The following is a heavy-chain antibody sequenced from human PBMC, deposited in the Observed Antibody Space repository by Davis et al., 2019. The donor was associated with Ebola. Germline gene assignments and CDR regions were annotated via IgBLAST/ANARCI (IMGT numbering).Heavy chain of an antibody. V-gene: IGHV4-39*01. D-gene: IGHD3-22*01. Sequence: MPSETLSLTCTVSGGSISSYYWGWIRQPPGKGLEWIGSIYYSGSTYYNPSLKSRVTISVDTSKNQFSLKLSSVTAADTAVYYCARDYYFAFDIWGQGTMVTVSS. CDR3: ARDYYFAFDI. CDR1: GGSISSYY. CDR2: IYYSGST. J-gene: IGHJ3*02.